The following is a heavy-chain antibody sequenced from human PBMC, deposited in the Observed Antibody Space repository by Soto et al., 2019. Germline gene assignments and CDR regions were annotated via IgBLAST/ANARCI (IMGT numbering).Heavy chain of an antibody. V-gene: IGHV3-15*01. CDR1: GFTFSNAW. CDR3: TTSGQGLQRDI. J-gene: IGHJ3*02. Sequence: GGSLRLSCAASGFTFSNAWMSWVRQAPGKGLEWVGRIKRKTDGRTTDYAAPVKGRFTISTDDSKNTLYLQMNSLKTEDTAVYYCTTSGQGLQRDIWGQGTMVTVSS. CDR2: IKRKTDGRTT.